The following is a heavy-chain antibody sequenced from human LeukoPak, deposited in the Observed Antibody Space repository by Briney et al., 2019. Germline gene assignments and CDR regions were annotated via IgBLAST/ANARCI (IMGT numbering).Heavy chain of an antibody. V-gene: IGHV4-59*08. D-gene: IGHD5-18*01. J-gene: IGHJ3*02. CDR1: GGSINLYY. Sequence: SETLSLTCSVSGGSINLYYWSWIRQPPGKGLEWIGYISYTGGETNYNPSLKSRLTISVDTSKNQFSLMLTSVTAADTAVYYCARQPAATAAFDIWDQGTMVTVSS. CDR3: ARQPAATAAFDI. CDR2: ISYTGGET.